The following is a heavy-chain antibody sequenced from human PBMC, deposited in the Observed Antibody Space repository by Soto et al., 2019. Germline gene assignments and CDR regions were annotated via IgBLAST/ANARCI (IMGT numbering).Heavy chain of an antibody. Sequence: EVQLVESGGGLVQPGGSLRLSCAASGFTFSSYDMHWVRQATGKGLELVSAIGTAGDTYYPGSVKGRFTISRENAKNSLYLQMNSLRAGDTAVYYCARGRYYGDCHTSFDCWGQGTLVTVSS. CDR3: ARGRYYGDCHTSFDC. CDR2: IGTAGDT. J-gene: IGHJ4*02. D-gene: IGHD4-17*01. V-gene: IGHV3-13*01. CDR1: GFTFSSYD.